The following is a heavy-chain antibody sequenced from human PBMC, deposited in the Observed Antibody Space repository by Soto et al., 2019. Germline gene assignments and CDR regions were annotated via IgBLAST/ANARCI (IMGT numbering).Heavy chain of an antibody. V-gene: IGHV4-34*01. D-gene: IGHD3-9*01. CDR1: GGSFSGYY. CDR3: ARSGPLLRYFDWLLSPRGTMDV. J-gene: IGHJ6*02. Sequence: KPSETLSLTCAVYGGSFSGYYWSWIRQPPGKGLEWIGEINHSGSTNYNPSLKSRVTISVDTSKNQFSLKLSSVTAADTAVYYCARSGPLLRYFDWLLSPRGTMDVWGQGTTVTVSS. CDR2: INHSGST.